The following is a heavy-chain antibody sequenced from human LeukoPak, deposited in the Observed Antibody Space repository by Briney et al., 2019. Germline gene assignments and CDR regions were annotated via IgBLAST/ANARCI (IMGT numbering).Heavy chain of an antibody. CDR1: GFTFSSYS. CDR3: AKYYDFWSGYSPDAFDI. V-gene: IGHV3-21*01. D-gene: IGHD3-3*01. CDR2: ISSSSSYI. Sequence: GGSLRLSCAASGFTFSSYSMNWLRQAPGKRLEWVSSISSSSSYIYYADSVKGRFTISRDNAKNLLYLQMNSLRAEDTAVYYCAKYYDFWSGYSPDAFDIWGQGTMVTVSS. J-gene: IGHJ3*02.